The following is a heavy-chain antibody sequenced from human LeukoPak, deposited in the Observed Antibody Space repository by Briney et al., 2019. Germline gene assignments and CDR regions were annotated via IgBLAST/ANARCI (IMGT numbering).Heavy chain of an antibody. D-gene: IGHD6-13*01. J-gene: IGHJ6*03. V-gene: IGHV1-46*01. CDR3: ARKAAGANYYYMDV. CDR1: GYTFTSYY. CDR2: ISPSGGGT. Sequence: ASVKVSCKASGYTFTSYYLHWVRQAPGQGLEWMGIISPSGGGTSYAQKFQGRVTMTRDTSTSTVYMELSSLRSEDTAVYFCARKAAGANYYYMDVWGKGTTVTVSS.